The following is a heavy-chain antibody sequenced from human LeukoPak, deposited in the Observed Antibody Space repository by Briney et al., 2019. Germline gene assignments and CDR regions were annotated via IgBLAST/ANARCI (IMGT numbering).Heavy chain of an antibody. CDR2: IKQDGSDK. D-gene: IGHD5-24*01. CDR3: VRNRGWQQFDC. V-gene: IGHV3-7*01. J-gene: IGHJ4*02. CDR1: GFTFSDYW. Sequence: GGSLRLSCAASGFTFSDYWIDWVRQAPGKGLEWVANIKQDGSDKNFLESVKGRFTISRDNAKNSLYLQMNSLRAEDTAVYYCVRNRGWQQFDCWGQGTLVTVSS.